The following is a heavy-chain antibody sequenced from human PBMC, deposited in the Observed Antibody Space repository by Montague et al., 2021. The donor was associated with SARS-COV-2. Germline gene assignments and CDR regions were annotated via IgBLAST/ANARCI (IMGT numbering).Heavy chain of an antibody. CDR1: GFTFSSYA. D-gene: IGHD3-10*01. CDR3: ARAMVRGVIIYYYYYMDV. Sequence: SLRLSCAASGFTFSSYAMHWVRQAPGKGLEWVAVISYDGSNKYYADSVKGRFTISRDNSKNTLYLQMNSLRAEDTAVYYCARAMVRGVIIYYYYYMDVWGKGTTVTVSS. CDR2: ISYDGSNK. J-gene: IGHJ6*03. V-gene: IGHV3-30-3*01.